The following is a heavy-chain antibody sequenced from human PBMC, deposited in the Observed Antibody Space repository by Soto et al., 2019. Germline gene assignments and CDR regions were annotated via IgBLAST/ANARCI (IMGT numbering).Heavy chain of an antibody. Sequence: SETLSLTWTVSGGSISSYYWSWIRQPPGKGLEWIGYIYYSGSTNYNPSLKSRVTISVDTSKNQFSLKLSSVTAADTAVYYCARSSPTYVDTAMVMSWFDPWGQGTLVTVSS. J-gene: IGHJ5*02. D-gene: IGHD5-18*01. CDR3: ARSSPTYVDTAMVMSWFDP. CDR2: IYYSGST. CDR1: GGSISSYY. V-gene: IGHV4-59*01.